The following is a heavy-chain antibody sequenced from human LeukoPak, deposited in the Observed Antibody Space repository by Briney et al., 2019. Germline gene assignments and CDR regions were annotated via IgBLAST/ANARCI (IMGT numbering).Heavy chain of an antibody. CDR3: ARVGTPKHYYYDSSGYYDY. D-gene: IGHD3-22*01. Sequence: TSETLSLTCTVSGGSISSYYWSWIRQPPRKGLEWIGYIYYSGSTNYNPSLKSRVTISVDTSKNQFSLKLSSVTAADTAVYYCARVGTPKHYYYDSSGYYDYWGQGTLVTVSS. CDR2: IYYSGST. V-gene: IGHV4-59*01. J-gene: IGHJ4*02. CDR1: GGSISSYY.